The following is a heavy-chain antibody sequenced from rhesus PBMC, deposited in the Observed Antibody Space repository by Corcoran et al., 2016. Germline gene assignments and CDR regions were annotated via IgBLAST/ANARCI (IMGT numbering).Heavy chain of an antibody. CDR1: GGSISDDYY. V-gene: IGHV4-106*01. D-gene: IGHD2-8*01. Sequence: QVQLQESGPGLVKPSETLSLTCAVSGGSISDDYYWSWIRQPPGKGLEWIGYIYGSGGGTHYNPSITNRVTISIDTAQNLFSLKLGAVTAADTAVYYCAGRSGVYCSGGVCYGFDYWGQGVLVTVSS. CDR2: IYGSGGGT. J-gene: IGHJ4*01. CDR3: AGRSGVYCSGGVCYGFDY.